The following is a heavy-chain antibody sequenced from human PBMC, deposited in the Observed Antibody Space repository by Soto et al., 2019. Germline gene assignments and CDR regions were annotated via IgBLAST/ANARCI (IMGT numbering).Heavy chain of an antibody. J-gene: IGHJ4*02. Sequence: GGSLRLSCASSGFTFSSYAMSLVRQAPGKGLEWVSAISGSGGSTYYADSVKGRFTISRDNSKNTLYLQMNSLRAEDTAVYYCAKGGIVVVVTAGGYWGQGTLVTVSS. CDR3: AKGGIVVVVTAGGY. D-gene: IGHD2-15*01. CDR2: ISGSGGST. CDR1: GFTFSSYA. V-gene: IGHV3-23*01.